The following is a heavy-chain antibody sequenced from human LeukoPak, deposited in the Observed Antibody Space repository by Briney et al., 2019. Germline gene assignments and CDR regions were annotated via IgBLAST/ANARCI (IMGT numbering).Heavy chain of an antibody. CDR1: GGSISSGGYS. Sequence: SETLSLTCAVSGGSISSGGYSWSWIRQPPGKGLEWIGYIYHSGSTYYNPSLKSRVTISVDRSKNQFFLKLSSVTAADTAVYYCARGGYYYGSGSSYYYYGMDVWGKGTTVTVSS. D-gene: IGHD3-10*01. CDR2: IYHSGST. V-gene: IGHV4-30-2*01. J-gene: IGHJ6*04. CDR3: ARGGYYYGSGSSYYYYGMDV.